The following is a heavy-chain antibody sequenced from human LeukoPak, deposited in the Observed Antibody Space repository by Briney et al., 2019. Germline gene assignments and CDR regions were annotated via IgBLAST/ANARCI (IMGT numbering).Heavy chain of an antibody. CDR3: ARGKPEIYMIVAYYFDY. V-gene: IGHV3-53*01. CDR1: GFTVSSNY. D-gene: IGHD3-22*01. Sequence: PGGSLRLSCAASGFTVSSNYMSGVRQAPGKGLGWVSGIYSGGSTYYADSVKGRSTISRDNSKSTLYLQMNSLRAEDTAVYYCARGKPEIYMIVAYYFDYWGQGTLVTVSS. CDR2: IYSGGST. J-gene: IGHJ4*02.